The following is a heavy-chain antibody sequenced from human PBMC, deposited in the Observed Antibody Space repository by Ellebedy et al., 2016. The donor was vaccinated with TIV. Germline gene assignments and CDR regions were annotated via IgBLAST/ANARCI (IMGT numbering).Heavy chain of an antibody. CDR3: ASTPITMIVVAVDY. V-gene: IGHV3-21*01. D-gene: IGHD3-22*01. CDR1: GFIFSSYT. CDR2: VSTSSSYI. Sequence: PGGSLRLSCAASGFIFSSYTMNWVRQAPGKGLEWVSSVSTSSSYIYYADSVKGRFTISRDNAKNSLYLQMNSLRAEDTAVYYCASTPITMIVVAVDYWGQGTLVTVSS. J-gene: IGHJ4*02.